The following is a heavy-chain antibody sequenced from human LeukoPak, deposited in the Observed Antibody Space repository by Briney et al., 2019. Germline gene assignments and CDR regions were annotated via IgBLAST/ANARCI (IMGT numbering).Heavy chain of an antibody. Sequence: GGSLRLSCAASGFTFSSYSMNWVRQAPGKGLEWVSYISSSSSTIYYADSVKGRFTISRDNAKNSLYLQMNSLRAEDTAVYYCARDRYYYDSSGYDYWGQGTLVTVSS. CDR2: ISSSSSTI. CDR3: ARDRYYYDSSGYDY. V-gene: IGHV3-48*04. CDR1: GFTFSSYS. J-gene: IGHJ4*02. D-gene: IGHD3-22*01.